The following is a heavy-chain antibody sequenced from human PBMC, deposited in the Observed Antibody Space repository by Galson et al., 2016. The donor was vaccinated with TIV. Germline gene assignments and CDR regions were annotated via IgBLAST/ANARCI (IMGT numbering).Heavy chain of an antibody. D-gene: IGHD3-9*01. J-gene: IGHJ5*02. CDR2: VYWSDGK. V-gene: IGHV2-5*01. Sequence: PALVKPTQTLTLTCTFSGFSLRTSGVGVAWIRQPPGKALEWLAVVYWSDGKRYSPSLKNRLNITKDTSKNQVVLTMTNMDPMDTATYYCVYSDILTAHYFPNWFDPWGQGTLVTVSS. CDR3: VYSDILTAHYFPNWFDP. CDR1: GFSLRTSGVG.